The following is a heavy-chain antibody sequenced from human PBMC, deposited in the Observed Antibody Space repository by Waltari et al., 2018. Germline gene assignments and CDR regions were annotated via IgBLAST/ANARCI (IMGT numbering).Heavy chain of an antibody. D-gene: IGHD6-19*01. J-gene: IGHJ4*02. V-gene: IGHV3-7*01. CDR3: ARERRGQSGWYYFDF. CDR1: GRSVRRLG. CDR2: MKEDGSEE. Sequence: EVKLVESGGGLVQPGGSLRLCGAASGRSVRRLGMPGGRQAPGKGLELVANMKEDGSEEFYVDSVKGRFTISKDNAKNSLYLQMNSLRAEDTAVYFCARERRGQSGWYYFDFWGQGSLVTVSS.